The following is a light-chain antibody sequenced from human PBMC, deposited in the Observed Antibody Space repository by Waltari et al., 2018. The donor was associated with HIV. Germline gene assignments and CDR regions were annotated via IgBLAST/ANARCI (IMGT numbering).Light chain of an antibody. CDR3: QVWDTSSAHVI. J-gene: IGLJ2*01. Sequence: SYVLTQPPSLSVSPGQTARITCGANNIGSKSVHWYPQKPGQTPVLVVYDDGDRTSGITERFSGSNSGNTATLTISRVEAGDEADYYCQVWDTSSAHVIFGGGTKLTVL. V-gene: IGLV3-21*02. CDR2: DDG. CDR1: NIGSKS.